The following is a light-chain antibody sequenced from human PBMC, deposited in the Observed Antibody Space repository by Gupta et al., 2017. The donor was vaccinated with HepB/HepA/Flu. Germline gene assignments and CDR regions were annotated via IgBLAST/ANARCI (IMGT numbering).Light chain of an antibody. Sequence: EIVLTQSPGTLSLSPGERVTLSCRASQRLSDTYLAWYQQKPGQAPRLLIFGASSRATGVPDRFSGSGSGTDFTLTISRLEPEDFAVYYCQHYGTSSFTFGPGTKVDI. CDR3: QHYGTSSFT. V-gene: IGKV3-20*01. J-gene: IGKJ3*01. CDR2: GAS. CDR1: QRLSDTY.